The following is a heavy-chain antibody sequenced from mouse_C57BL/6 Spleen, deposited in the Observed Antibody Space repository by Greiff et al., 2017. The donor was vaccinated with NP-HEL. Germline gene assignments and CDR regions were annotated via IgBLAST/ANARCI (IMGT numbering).Heavy chain of an antibody. CDR1: GYAFTNYL. V-gene: IGHV1-54*01. D-gene: IGHD2-4*01. CDR3: ARRSDDYDGQGYFDY. Sequence: QVQLQQSGAELVRPGTSVKVSCKASGYAFTNYLIEWVKQRPGQGLEWIGVINPGSGGTNYNEKFKGKGTLTADKSASTAYMQLSSLTSEDSAVYFCARRSDDYDGQGYFDYWGQGTTLTVSS. CDR2: INPGSGGT. J-gene: IGHJ2*01.